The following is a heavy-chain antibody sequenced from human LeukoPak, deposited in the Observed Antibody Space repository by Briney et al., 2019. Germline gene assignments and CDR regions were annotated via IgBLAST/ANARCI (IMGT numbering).Heavy chain of an antibody. Sequence: SETLSLTCTVSGGSISPYHWSWLRQPPGKGLEWIGYIYYSGCTNYNPSLKSRVTISVDTSKNQFSLRLSSVTAAGTAVYYCARTNAFDIWGQGTMVAVSS. CDR2: IYYSGCT. CDR3: ARTNAFDI. J-gene: IGHJ3*02. CDR1: GGSISPYH. V-gene: IGHV4-59*01.